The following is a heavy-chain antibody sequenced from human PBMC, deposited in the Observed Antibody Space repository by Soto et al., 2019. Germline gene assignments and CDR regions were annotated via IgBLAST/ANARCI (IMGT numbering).Heavy chain of an antibody. J-gene: IGHJ4*02. CDR1: GFTFSSYA. Sequence: GGSLRLSCAASGFTFSSYAMHWVRQAPGKGLEWVAVISYDGSNKYYADSVKGRFTISRDNSKNTLYLQMNSLRAEDTAVYYCARVIGIAAAPYDYWGQGTLVTVSP. CDR3: ARVIGIAAAPYDY. D-gene: IGHD6-13*01. CDR2: ISYDGSNK. V-gene: IGHV3-30-3*01.